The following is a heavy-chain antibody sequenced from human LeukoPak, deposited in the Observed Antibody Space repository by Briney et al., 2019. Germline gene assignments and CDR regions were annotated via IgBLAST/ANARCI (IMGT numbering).Heavy chain of an antibody. D-gene: IGHD3-3*01. V-gene: IGHV4-59*01. CDR1: GGSISSYY. CDR3: ARGPSQYYDFWSGYLDYYYYMDV. CDR2: IYYSGST. J-gene: IGHJ6*03. Sequence: SETLSLTCTVSGGSISSYYWSWIRQPPGKGLEWIGYIYYSGSTNYNPSLKSRVTISVDTSKNQLSLKLSSVTAADTAVYYCARGPSQYYDFWSGYLDYYYYMDVWGKGATVTVSS.